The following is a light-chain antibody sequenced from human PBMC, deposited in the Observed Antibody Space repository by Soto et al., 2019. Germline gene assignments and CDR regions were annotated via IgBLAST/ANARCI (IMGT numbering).Light chain of an antibody. J-gene: IGKJ4*01. CDR1: QSFSSSY. CDR2: GAS. CDR3: QQYGSSPLT. V-gene: IGKV3-20*01. Sequence: ELVLTQSPGTLSLSPGERATLSCRASQSFSSSYLAWYQQKPGQAPRLLIYGASSRATGIPDRFSGSGSGTDFTLTISRLEPEDFAVYYCQQYGSSPLTFGGGTKVDIK.